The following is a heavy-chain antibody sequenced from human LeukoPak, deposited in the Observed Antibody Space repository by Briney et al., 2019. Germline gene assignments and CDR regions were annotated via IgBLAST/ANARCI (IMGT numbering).Heavy chain of an antibody. J-gene: IGHJ5*02. Sequence: GGSLRLSCAASGFTFSDYNMRWIRRAPGKGLEWVSSISRSGSTKYYADSVKGRFTISRDNSKNTLYLQMNSLRAEDTAVYYCAKDRSQGWFDPWGQGTLVTVSS. CDR2: ISRSGSTK. V-gene: IGHV3-11*01. CDR3: AKDRSQGWFDP. CDR1: GFTFSDYN.